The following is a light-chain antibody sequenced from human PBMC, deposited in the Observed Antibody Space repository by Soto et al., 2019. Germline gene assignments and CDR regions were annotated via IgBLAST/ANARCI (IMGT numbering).Light chain of an antibody. J-gene: IGLJ2*01. CDR3: CSYAGSDTVI. CDR1: STDVGNYDY. V-gene: IGLV2-11*01. Sequence: QSVLTQPRSVSGSPGQSVTLSCTGTSTDVGNYDYVSWYQQYPGKAPKLLIYDVNKRPSGVPARFSGSKSGKTASLAISGLQAEDEADYYCCSYAGSDTVIFGGGTKVTVL. CDR2: DVN.